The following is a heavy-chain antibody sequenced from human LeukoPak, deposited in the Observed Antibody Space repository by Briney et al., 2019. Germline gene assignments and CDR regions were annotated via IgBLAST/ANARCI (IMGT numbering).Heavy chain of an antibody. D-gene: IGHD3-3*01. CDR2: ISAYNGNT. CDR1: GYTFTSYG. CDR3: ARLALFLEWLLTGELDY. Sequence: ASVKVSCKASGYTFTSYGISWVRQAPGQGLEWMGWISAYNGNTNYAQKLQGRVTLTTDTSTSTAYMELSSLRSEDTAVYYCARLALFLEWLLTGELDYWGQGTLVTVSS. J-gene: IGHJ4*02. V-gene: IGHV1-18*01.